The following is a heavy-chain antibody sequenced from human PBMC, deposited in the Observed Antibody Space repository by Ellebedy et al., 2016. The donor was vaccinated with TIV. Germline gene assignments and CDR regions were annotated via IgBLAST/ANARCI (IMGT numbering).Heavy chain of an antibody. D-gene: IGHD6-25*01. CDR3: ARGAAPPRWYDP. Sequence: SETLSLTCTVSGYSISSGYYWGWIRQTPGKGLEWVGPIYHSGDTYYNTSLKTRVTISIDTSKNHFSLRLNSVTAADTAVYYCARGAAPPRWYDPWGQGILVTVSS. CDR1: GYSISSGYY. J-gene: IGHJ5*02. CDR2: IYHSGDT. V-gene: IGHV4-38-2*02.